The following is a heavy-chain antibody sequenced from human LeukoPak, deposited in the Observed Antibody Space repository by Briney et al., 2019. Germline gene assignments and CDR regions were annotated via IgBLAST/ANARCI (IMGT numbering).Heavy chain of an antibody. CDR1: GGTFSSYA. D-gene: IGHD6-6*01. J-gene: IGHJ6*02. CDR2: IIPIFGTA. CDR3: ARLPLRSIAVGYCGMDV. Sequence: SVKVSCKASGGTFSSYAISWVRQAPGQGLEWMGGIIPIFGTANYAQKFQGRVTITADESTSTAYMELSSLRSEDTAVYYCARLPLRSIAVGYCGMDVWGQGTTVTVSS. V-gene: IGHV1-69*13.